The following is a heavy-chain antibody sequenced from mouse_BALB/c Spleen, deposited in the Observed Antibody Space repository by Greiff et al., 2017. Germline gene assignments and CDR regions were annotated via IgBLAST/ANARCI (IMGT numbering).Heavy chain of an antibody. V-gene: IGHV1S29*02. J-gene: IGHJ4*01. D-gene: IGHD1-1*02. CDR1: GYTFTDYN. CDR3: ARDYYGILYAMDY. CDR2: IYPYNGGT. Sequence: VQLQQSGPELVKPGASVKISCKASGYTFTDYNMHWVKQSHGKSLEWIGYIYPYNGGTGYNQKFKSKATLTVDNSSSTAYMELRSLTSEDSAVYYCARDYYGILYAMDYWGQGTSVTVSA.